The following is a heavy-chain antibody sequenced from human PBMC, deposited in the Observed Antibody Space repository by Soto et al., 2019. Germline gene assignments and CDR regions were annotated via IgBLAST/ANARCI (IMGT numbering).Heavy chain of an antibody. Sequence: QVQLQQWGAGLLKPSETLSLTCAVYGGSFSGYYWSWIRQPPGKGLEWIGEINHSGSTNYHPSLKSRVTTQVHSDKHQFSVKLRSVTAADTAVYYWPGGRWLRTSFAYWGQGTLVTVSS. CDR3: PGGRWLRTSFAY. CDR1: GGSFSGYY. D-gene: IGHD5-12*01. J-gene: IGHJ4*02. CDR2: INHSGST. V-gene: IGHV4-34*01.